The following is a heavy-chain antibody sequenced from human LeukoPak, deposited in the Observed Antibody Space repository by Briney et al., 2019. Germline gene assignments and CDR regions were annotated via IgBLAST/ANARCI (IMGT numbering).Heavy chain of an antibody. Sequence: GGSLRLSCAASGCTFDDYAMHWVRQAPGKRLEWVSLISKDGGSTYYADSVKGLFTISRDNSKNSLHLQMSSLRSEDTALYYCAKGDRSGSYYNWFDPWGQGTLVAVSS. V-gene: IGHV3-43*02. CDR2: ISKDGGST. CDR1: GCTFDDYA. D-gene: IGHD1-26*01. CDR3: AKGDRSGSYYNWFDP. J-gene: IGHJ5*02.